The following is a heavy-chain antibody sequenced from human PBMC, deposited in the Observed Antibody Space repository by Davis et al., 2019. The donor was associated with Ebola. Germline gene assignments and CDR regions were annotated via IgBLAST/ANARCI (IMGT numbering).Heavy chain of an antibody. CDR3: AKDFYGPRWGYWYFDL. Sequence: GESLKISCAASGFTFSNAWMSWVRQAPGKGLEWVGRIKSKTDGGTTDYAAPVKGRFTISRDDSKNTLYLQMNSLKTEDTAVYYCAKDFYGPRWGYWYFDLWGRGTLVTVSS. CDR2: IKSKTDGGTT. J-gene: IGHJ2*01. CDR1: GFTFSNAW. V-gene: IGHV3-15*01. D-gene: IGHD4-17*01.